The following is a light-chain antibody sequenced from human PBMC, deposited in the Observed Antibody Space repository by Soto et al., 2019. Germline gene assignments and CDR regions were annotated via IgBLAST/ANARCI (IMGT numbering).Light chain of an antibody. V-gene: IGKV3-20*01. CDR1: QTVSSGF. Sequence: EIVLTQSPGTLSVSPGERATVSCRASQTVSSGFLAWYQQKVGQAPRLLIYGASTRATGIPDRFSGSGSGTDFTLTIDRLEPEDFAVYYCHQYYSSPTTFGGGTKLDIK. CDR3: HQYYSSPTT. J-gene: IGKJ4*01. CDR2: GAS.